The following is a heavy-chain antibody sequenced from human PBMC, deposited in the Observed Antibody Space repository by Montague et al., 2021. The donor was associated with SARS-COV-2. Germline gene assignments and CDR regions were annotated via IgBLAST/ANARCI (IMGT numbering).Heavy chain of an antibody. Sequence: SLRLSCAASGFTFSSYGMHWVRQAPGKGLEWVAVIWYDGSNKYYADSVKGRFTISRDNSKNTLYLQMNSLRVEDTAVYYCARDRGYSYGPTYYYYGMDVWGQGTTVTVSS. CDR3: ARDRGYSYGPTYYYYGMDV. CDR2: IWYDGSNK. CDR1: GFTFSSYG. J-gene: IGHJ6*02. D-gene: IGHD5-18*01. V-gene: IGHV3-33*01.